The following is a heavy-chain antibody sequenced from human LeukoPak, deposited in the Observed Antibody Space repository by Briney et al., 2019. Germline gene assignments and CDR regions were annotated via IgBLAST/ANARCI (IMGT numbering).Heavy chain of an antibody. Sequence: PSETLSLTCGVSGYFVSSGYYWGWIRQPPGKGLEWIGNIYNTGSTYYNPSLKSRVTISVDTSNNQFSLKLSSVTSADTAVHYCASRTTVTNALSFDYWGQGSLVIVSS. J-gene: IGHJ4*02. CDR2: IYNTGST. V-gene: IGHV4-38-2*01. CDR3: ASRTTVTNALSFDY. D-gene: IGHD4-11*01. CDR1: GYFVSSGYY.